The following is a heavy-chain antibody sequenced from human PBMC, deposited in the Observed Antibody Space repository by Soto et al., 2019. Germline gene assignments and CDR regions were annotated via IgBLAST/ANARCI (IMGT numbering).Heavy chain of an antibody. CDR2: IYYSGST. D-gene: IGHD3-3*01. CDR1: GGSISSGGYY. Sequence: SETLSLTCTVSGGSISSGGYYWSWIRQHPGKGLEWIGYIYYSGSTYYNPSLKSRVTISVDTSKNQFSLKLSSVTAADTAVYYCARDAHYDFWSGLRRALYGMDVWGQGTTVTVSS. V-gene: IGHV4-31*03. CDR3: ARDAHYDFWSGLRRALYGMDV. J-gene: IGHJ6*02.